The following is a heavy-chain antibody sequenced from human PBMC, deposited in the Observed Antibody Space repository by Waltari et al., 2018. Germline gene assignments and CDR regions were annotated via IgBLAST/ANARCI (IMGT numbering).Heavy chain of an antibody. J-gene: IGHJ4*02. CDR3: VRHARTTSGGKHFDH. V-gene: IGHV4-39*01. CDR2: MYYSGST. D-gene: IGHD2-15*01. CDR1: GDSISSSSYY. Sequence: QLQLQESGPGLVKASETLSLTCTVSGDSISSSSYYWGGGRQPPGKGLEWIGNMYYSGSTYYNPSLKSRVTISGDTSKSQFSLKLSSVTAADTSMYYCVRHARTTSGGKHFDHWGQGMLVTVSP.